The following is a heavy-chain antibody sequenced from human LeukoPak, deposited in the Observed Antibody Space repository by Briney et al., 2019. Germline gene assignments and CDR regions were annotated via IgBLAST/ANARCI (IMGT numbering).Heavy chain of an antibody. J-gene: IGHJ5*02. Sequence: SETLSLTCTVSGGSISSYYWSWIRQPPGKGLEWIGYIYYSGSTNYNPSLKSRVTISVDTSKNQFSLKLSSVTAADTAVYYCARFLYYYGSSGYDPPNWFDPWGQGTLVTVSS. V-gene: IGHV4-59*01. D-gene: IGHD3-22*01. CDR3: ARFLYYYGSSGYDPPNWFDP. CDR1: GGSISSYY. CDR2: IYYSGST.